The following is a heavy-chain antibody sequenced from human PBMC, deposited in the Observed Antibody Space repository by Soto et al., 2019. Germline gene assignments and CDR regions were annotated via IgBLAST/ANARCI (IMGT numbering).Heavy chain of an antibody. CDR1: GGSFSGYY. CDR2: INHSGST. J-gene: IGHJ6*03. V-gene: IGHV4-34*01. Sequence: SPTLSLTCAVYGGSFSGYYWSWIRQPPGKGLEWIGEINHSGSTNYNPSLKSRVTISVDTSKNQFSLKLGSVTAADTAVYYCASPNSGGEGGEANSHYYYYMDVWGKGTTVTVSS. CDR3: ASPNSGGEGGEANSHYYYYMDV. D-gene: IGHD3-10*01.